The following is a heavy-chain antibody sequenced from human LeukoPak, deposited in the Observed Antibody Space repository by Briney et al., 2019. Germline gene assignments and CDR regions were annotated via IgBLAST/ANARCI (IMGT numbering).Heavy chain of an antibody. CDR2: IYYSENT. J-gene: IGHJ4*02. V-gene: IGHV4-59*01. CDR3: AGGNFYDSRGHPYHFHF. CDR1: GVSISSYY. D-gene: IGHD3-22*01. Sequence: SETLSLTCTVSGVSISSYYWSWIRHPPGKGLEWIGYIYYSENTKYNSSLKSRVTISEDTSKNQFSLKLTSVTAADTAVYYCAGGNFYDSRGHPYHFHFWGQGTLVSVSS.